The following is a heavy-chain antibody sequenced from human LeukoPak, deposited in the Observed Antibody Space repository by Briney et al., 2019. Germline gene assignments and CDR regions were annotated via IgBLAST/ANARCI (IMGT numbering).Heavy chain of an antibody. CDR1: GDFISSGDYY. D-gene: IGHD1-7*01. CDR2: IYYSGST. CDR3: ARTDLELPGLGFDY. Sequence: NPSETLSLTCTVSGDFISSGDYYWSWIRQPPGKGLEWIGYIYYSGSTYYNPSLKSRVTISVNTSKNQFSLKLSSVTAADTALYYCARTDLELPGLGFDYWGQGTLVTVSS. V-gene: IGHV4-30-4*01. J-gene: IGHJ4*02.